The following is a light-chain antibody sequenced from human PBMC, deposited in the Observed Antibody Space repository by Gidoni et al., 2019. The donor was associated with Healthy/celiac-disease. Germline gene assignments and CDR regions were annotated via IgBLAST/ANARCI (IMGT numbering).Light chain of an antibody. CDR3: QRSYSTLT. CDR1: QSISSY. J-gene: IGKJ4*01. Sequence: DIQMTQSPSSLSASVGDRVTITCRASQSISSYLNWYQQKQGQAPKLLIYAASSLQSGVPSRFGCSGSGADFTLTISSLQPEDFATYYCQRSYSTLTFGGGTKVEIK. V-gene: IGKV1-39*01. CDR2: AAS.